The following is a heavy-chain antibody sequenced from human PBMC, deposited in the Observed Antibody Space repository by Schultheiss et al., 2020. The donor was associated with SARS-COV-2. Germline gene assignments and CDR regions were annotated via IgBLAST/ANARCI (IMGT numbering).Heavy chain of an antibody. CDR1: GGSFSGYY. Sequence: SETLSLTCAVYGGSFSGYYWGWIRQPPGKGLEWIGEINHSGSTNYNPSLKSRVTISVDTSKNQFSLKLSSVTAADTAVYYCARGGELRAFDIWGQGTMVTVSS. CDR2: INHSGST. CDR3: ARGGELRAFDI. D-gene: IGHD1-26*01. V-gene: IGHV4-34*01. J-gene: IGHJ3*02.